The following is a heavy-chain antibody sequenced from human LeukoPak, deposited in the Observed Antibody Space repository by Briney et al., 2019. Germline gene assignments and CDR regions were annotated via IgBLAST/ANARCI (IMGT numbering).Heavy chain of an antibody. V-gene: IGHV4-34*12. D-gene: IGHD2-15*01. Sequence: SETLSLTCAIHGGSFGGSLSGYYWSWVRQSPGKGLEWIGEIIHGGSSNYNPSFKSRVTMSLDPSTNQFSLNLASVTAADTAVYYCATIPIDLFCSGGSCYNRMVDYWGQGTLVTVSS. J-gene: IGHJ4*02. CDR2: IIHGGSS. CDR1: GGSFGGSLSGYY. CDR3: ATIPIDLFCSGGSCYNRMVDY.